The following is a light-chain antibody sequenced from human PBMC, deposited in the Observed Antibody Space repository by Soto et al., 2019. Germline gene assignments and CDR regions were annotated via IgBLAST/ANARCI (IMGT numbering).Light chain of an antibody. CDR3: QSYDTTLSSWV. Sequence: QSVLTQAPPVSGAPGQRVTISCTGSSSNIGAGYDVQWYQHLPGTAPKLLIHGNTNRPSGVPDRFSGSKSGTSASLAITALQAEDEGDYYCQSYDTTLSSWVFGGGTKVTVL. CDR2: GNT. CDR1: SSNIGAGYD. J-gene: IGLJ3*02. V-gene: IGLV1-40*01.